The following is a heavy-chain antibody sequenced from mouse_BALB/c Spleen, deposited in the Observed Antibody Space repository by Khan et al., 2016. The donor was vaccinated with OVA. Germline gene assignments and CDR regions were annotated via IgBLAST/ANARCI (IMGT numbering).Heavy chain of an antibody. Sequence: LQQPGSELVRPGASVKLSCKASGYTFTSYWMHWVKQRPGQGLEWIGDIYPGRGSTNYDEKFKSKATLTVDTSSSTASMQLSSLTSEDSAVYDCTRWRYWFAYWGHGTLVTVSA. CDR2: IYPGRGST. CDR1: GYTFTSYW. CDR3: TRWRYWFAY. J-gene: IGHJ3*01. V-gene: IGHV1S22*01.